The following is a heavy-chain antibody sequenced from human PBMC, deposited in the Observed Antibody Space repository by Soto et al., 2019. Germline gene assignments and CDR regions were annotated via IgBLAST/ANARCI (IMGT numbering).Heavy chain of an antibody. Sequence: QVQLVESGGGVVQPGRSLRLSCAASGFTFSSYGMHWVRQAPGKGLEWVAVIWYDGSNKYYADSVKGRFTISRDNSKNTLYLQMDRPRAEDTAVYYCARDNTMVRGVLIEDRFDYWGQGTLVTVSS. J-gene: IGHJ4*02. CDR2: IWYDGSNK. V-gene: IGHV3-33*01. D-gene: IGHD3-10*01. CDR3: ARDNTMVRGVLIEDRFDY. CDR1: GFTFSSYG.